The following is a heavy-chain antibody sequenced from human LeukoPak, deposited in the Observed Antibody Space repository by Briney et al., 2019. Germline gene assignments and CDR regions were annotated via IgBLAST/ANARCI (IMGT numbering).Heavy chain of an antibody. CDR2: ISDRGSSA. Sequence: PGGSLGLSCIASGFTFGSNAMSWVRQAPGKGLEWVSAISDRGSSAYYADSVKGRFAISRDNSESTLYLQMNSLRAEDTAVYYCATNPYFDYWGQGTLVTASS. D-gene: IGHD1-14*01. CDR3: ATNPYFDY. CDR1: GFTFGSNA. V-gene: IGHV3-23*01. J-gene: IGHJ4*02.